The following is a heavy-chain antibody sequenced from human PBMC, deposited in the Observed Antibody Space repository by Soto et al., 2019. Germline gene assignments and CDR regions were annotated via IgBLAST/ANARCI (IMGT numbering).Heavy chain of an antibody. J-gene: IGHJ6*03. CDR3: STDLILAVLRYLDWLSQNEYYMDV. Sequence: EVQLVESGGGLVKPGGSLRLSCAASGITFSNAWMSWVRQAPGTGLEWVGRIKSKTDGGTTDYAAPVKGRFTSSRDDSKITLYMQRNSLKTEDTAVYYCSTDLILAVLRYLDWLSQNEYYMDVWGKGTMVTVSS. CDR2: IKSKTDGGTT. D-gene: IGHD3-9*01. CDR1: GITFSNAW. V-gene: IGHV3-15*01.